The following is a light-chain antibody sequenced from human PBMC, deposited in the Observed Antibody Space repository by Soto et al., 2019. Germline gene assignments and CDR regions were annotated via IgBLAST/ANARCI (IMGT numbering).Light chain of an antibody. Sequence: EIVMTQTPLSLSLIPGQPAPISCKSSQSLQYSDGKTYLNWYLQKAGQPPQLLIYELSNRFSGVPDRFSGSGSGTDFTLRISRVEAEDVGVYYCMQTIQLSWTFGQGTKVEIK. CDR1: QSLQYSDGKTY. J-gene: IGKJ1*01. V-gene: IGKV2D-29*01. CDR2: ELS. CDR3: MQTIQLSWT.